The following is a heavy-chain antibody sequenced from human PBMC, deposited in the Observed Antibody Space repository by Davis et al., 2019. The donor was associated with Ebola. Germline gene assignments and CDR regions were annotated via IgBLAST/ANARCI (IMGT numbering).Heavy chain of an antibody. Sequence: GESLKISCAASGFTFSSYAMSWVRQAPGKGLEWVSAISGSGGSTYYADSVKGRFTISRDNSKNTLYLQMNSLRAEDTAVYYCAHRGGLRSPTFDYWGQGTLVTVSS. D-gene: IGHD3-16*01. CDR2: ISGSGGST. V-gene: IGHV3-23*01. J-gene: IGHJ4*02. CDR3: AHRGGLRSPTFDY. CDR1: GFTFSSYA.